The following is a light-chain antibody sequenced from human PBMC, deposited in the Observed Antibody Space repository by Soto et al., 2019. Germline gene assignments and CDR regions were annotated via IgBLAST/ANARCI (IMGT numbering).Light chain of an antibody. Sequence: DIQMTQFPSTLSASVGDRVTITCRASQTTNTWLAWYQQKPGTAPKLLIYDASSLEGGVPSRSSASGSGTEFTLTISSLQPDDLATYYCQQYISYPYTFGQGTKVEIK. J-gene: IGKJ2*01. CDR2: DAS. V-gene: IGKV1-5*01. CDR1: QTTNTW. CDR3: QQYISYPYT.